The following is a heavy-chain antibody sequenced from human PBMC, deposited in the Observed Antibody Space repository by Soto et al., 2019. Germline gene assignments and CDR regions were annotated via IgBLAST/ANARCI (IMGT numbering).Heavy chain of an antibody. J-gene: IGHJ4*02. V-gene: IGHV4-39*01. CDR2: IYYSGST. CDR1: GGSLRSSSYY. Sequence: NLSLTCTVSGGSLRSSSYYWGWVRQPPGKGLEWIGSIYYSGSTYYNPSLKSRVTISVDTSKNQFSLKLSSVTAADTAVYYCASVGYSYGYASDYWGQGTLVTVSS. D-gene: IGHD5-18*01. CDR3: ASVGYSYGYASDY.